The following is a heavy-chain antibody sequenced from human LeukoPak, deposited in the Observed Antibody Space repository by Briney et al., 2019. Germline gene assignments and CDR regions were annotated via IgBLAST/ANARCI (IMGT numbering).Heavy chain of an antibody. CDR3: AGLEYSSSPGPYYFDY. CDR2: IYYSGST. J-gene: IGHJ4*02. CDR1: GGSISSYY. Sequence: SETLSLTRTVSGGSISSYYWSWIRQPPGKGLEWIGYIYYSGSTNYNPSLKSRVTISVDTSKNQFSPKLSSVTAADTAVYYCAGLEYSSSPGPYYFDYWGQGTLVTVSS. D-gene: IGHD6-6*01. V-gene: IGHV4-59*01.